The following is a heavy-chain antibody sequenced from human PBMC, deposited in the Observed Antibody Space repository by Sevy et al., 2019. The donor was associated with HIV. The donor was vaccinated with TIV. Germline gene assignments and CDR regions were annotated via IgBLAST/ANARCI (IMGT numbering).Heavy chain of an antibody. V-gene: IGHV3-11*01. D-gene: IGHD3-10*01. CDR1: TFTFSDYY. Sequence: GGSLRLSCAASTFTFSDYYMTWIRQAPGKGLESVSYISSRGSHIYYADSVKGRFTISRDNAKNSLYLQMNSLRAEDTAVYYCARVRTNYGSYYFDYWGQGTLVTVSS. CDR2: ISSRGSHI. J-gene: IGHJ4*02. CDR3: ARVRTNYGSYYFDY.